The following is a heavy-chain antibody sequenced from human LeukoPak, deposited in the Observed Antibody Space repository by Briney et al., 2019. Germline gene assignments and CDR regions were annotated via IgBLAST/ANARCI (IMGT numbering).Heavy chain of an antibody. Sequence: QPGGSLRLSCAASGFTFSSYSMNWVRQAPGKGLEWVSYISSSSSTIYYADSVKGRFTISRDNAKNSLYLQMNSLRAEDTAVYYCASPQWGRGYSYGPIEYWGQGTLVTVSS. CDR2: ISSSSSTI. CDR3: ASPQWGRGYSYGPIEY. J-gene: IGHJ4*02. CDR1: GFTFSSYS. V-gene: IGHV3-48*01. D-gene: IGHD5-18*01.